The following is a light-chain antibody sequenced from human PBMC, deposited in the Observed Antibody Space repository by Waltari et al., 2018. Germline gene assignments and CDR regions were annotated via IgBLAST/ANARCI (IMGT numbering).Light chain of an antibody. CDR2: AGS. J-gene: IGLJ1*01. CDR1: SSAVGNYNL. V-gene: IGLV2-23*01. Sequence: QSALTQPASVSGSPGQSITISCTGTSSAVGNYNLVSWYQQHPSKAPKLMISAGSKRPSGVANRFAGSNSGNTASLTISGLQAEDEADYYCCSYAGSSTYVFGTGTKVTVL. CDR3: CSYAGSSTYV.